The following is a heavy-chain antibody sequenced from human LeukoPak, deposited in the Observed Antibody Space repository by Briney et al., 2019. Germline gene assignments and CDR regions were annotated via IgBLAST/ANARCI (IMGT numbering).Heavy chain of an antibody. CDR2: IYSGGYT. Sequence: GGSLRPSCAASGLTVSSNYMSWVRQAPGKGLEWVSVIYSGGYTYYADSVKGRFTISRDNSKKTRDLQMKSLRAEDTAVYYCAKKSFRSGYSYGTSFDYWGQGTLVTVSS. J-gene: IGHJ4*02. V-gene: IGHV3-53*01. CDR3: AKKSFRSGYSYGTSFDY. D-gene: IGHD5-18*01. CDR1: GLTVSSNY.